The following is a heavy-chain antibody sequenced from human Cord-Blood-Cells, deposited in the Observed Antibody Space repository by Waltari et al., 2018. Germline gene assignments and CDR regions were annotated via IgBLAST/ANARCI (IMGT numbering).Heavy chain of an antibody. D-gene: IGHD2-2*01. Sequence: LTCTVSGGSISSSSYYWGWIRQPPGKGLESIGSIYYSGSTYYNPSLKSRVTISVDTSKNQVSLKLGSVTAADTAVYYCARGACSSTSCYPSDAFDIWGQGTMVTVSS. J-gene: IGHJ3*02. CDR1: GGSISSSSYY. CDR3: ARGACSSTSCYPSDAFDI. V-gene: IGHV4-39*01. CDR2: IYYSGST.